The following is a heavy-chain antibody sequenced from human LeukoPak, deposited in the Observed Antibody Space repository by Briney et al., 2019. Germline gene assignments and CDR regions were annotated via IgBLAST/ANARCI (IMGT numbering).Heavy chain of an antibody. CDR3: ARAPYCGGDCYSFDY. Sequence: SVKVSCKASGGTFSSYAISWVRQAPGQGLEWMGRIIPILGIANYAQKFQGRVTITADKSTSTAYMELSSLRSEDTAVYYCARAPYCGGDCYSFDYWGQGTLVTVSS. CDR2: IIPILGIA. D-gene: IGHD2-21*02. J-gene: IGHJ4*02. V-gene: IGHV1-69*04. CDR1: GGTFSSYA.